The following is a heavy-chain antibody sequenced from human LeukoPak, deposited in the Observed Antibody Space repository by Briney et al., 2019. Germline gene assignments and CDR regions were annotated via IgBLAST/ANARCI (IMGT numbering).Heavy chain of an antibody. CDR1: GFTFSSHW. CDR3: AELGITMIGGV. V-gene: IGHV3-7*01. J-gene: IGHJ6*04. D-gene: IGHD3-10*02. Sequence: GGSLRLSCADSGFTFSSHWMSWVRQAPGKGLEWVANIKQDGSEKYYLDSVKGRFTISRDNAKNSVYLQTNSLRAEDTAVYYCAELGITMIGGVWGKGTTVTISS. CDR2: IKQDGSEK.